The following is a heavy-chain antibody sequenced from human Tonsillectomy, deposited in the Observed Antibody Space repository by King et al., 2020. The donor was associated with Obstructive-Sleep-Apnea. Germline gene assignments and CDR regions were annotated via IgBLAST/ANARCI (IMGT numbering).Heavy chain of an antibody. CDR1: GFTFSDYY. CDR3: ARGMVGASTGTPFDY. V-gene: IGHV3-11*01. CDR2: ISSSGGTI. Sequence: QLVQSGGGLVKPGGSLRLFCAASGFTFSDYYMSWIRQAPGKGLEWVSYISSSGGTIYYADSVKGRFTISRDNAQNSLYLQMNSLRAADRAVYYCARGMVGASTGTPFDYWGQGTLVTVSS. J-gene: IGHJ4*02. D-gene: IGHD2-15*01.